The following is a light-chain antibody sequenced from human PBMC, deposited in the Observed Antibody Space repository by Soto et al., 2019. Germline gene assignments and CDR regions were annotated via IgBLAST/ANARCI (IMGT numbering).Light chain of an antibody. CDR3: MQGTHWPPYT. Sequence: DVVMTQSPLSLPVTLGQPASISCRSSHSLAYIDGNTYLNWFHQRPGQSPRRLIYQVSNRDSGVPDRFSGSGSGPDFTLKISRVEADDGGVYYCMQGTHWPPYTFGQGTKLEIK. V-gene: IGKV2-30*01. CDR2: QVS. CDR1: HSLAYIDGNTY. J-gene: IGKJ2*01.